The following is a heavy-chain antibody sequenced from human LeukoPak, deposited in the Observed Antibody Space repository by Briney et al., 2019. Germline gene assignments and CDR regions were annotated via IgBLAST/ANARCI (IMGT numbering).Heavy chain of an antibody. Sequence: SETLSLTCTVSGYSISSGYYWSWIRQPPGKGLEWIGYIYHSGSTKYNPSLKSRVTISVDTSKSQFSLKLSPVTAADTAVYYCARDGYSGNDGLWGQGTLVTVSS. J-gene: IGHJ4*02. CDR1: GYSISSGYY. CDR3: ARDGYSGNDGL. D-gene: IGHD5-12*01. CDR2: IYHSGST. V-gene: IGHV4-61*01.